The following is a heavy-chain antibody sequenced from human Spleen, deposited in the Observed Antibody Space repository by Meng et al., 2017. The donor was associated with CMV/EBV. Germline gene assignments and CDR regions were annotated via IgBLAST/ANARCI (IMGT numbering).Heavy chain of an antibody. J-gene: IGHJ2*01. CDR1: GGSFVESY. CDR2: INHSGNV. Sequence: YGGSFVESYWSWIRQPPGKGLEWIGEINHSGNVNYNPSLKSRLTMSVDTSRSQFSLKLSSVTAADTAVYYCARGQEQWRIHLYWYFDLWGPGTLVTVSS. CDR3: ARGQEQWRIHLYWYFDL. D-gene: IGHD6-19*01. V-gene: IGHV4-34*01.